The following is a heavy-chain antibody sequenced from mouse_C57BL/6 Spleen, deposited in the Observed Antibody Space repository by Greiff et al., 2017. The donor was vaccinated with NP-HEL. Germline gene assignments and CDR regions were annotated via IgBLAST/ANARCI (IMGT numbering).Heavy chain of an antibody. D-gene: IGHD2-5*01. CDR1: GYTFTNYG. CDR3: AAYYSNLPWFAY. Sequence: QVQLQQSGAELARPGASVKLSCKASGYTFTNYGISWVKQRTGQGLEWIGEIYPRSGNTYYNEKFKGKATLTADKSSSTAYMELRRLTSEDSAVYFCAAYYSNLPWFAYWGQGTLVTVSA. CDR2: IYPRSGNT. V-gene: IGHV1-81*01. J-gene: IGHJ3*01.